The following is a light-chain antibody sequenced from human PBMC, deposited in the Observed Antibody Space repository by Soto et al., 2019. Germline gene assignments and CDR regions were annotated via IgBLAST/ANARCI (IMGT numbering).Light chain of an antibody. V-gene: IGLV2-14*01. CDR1: SSDVGAYNY. CDR2: EVS. Sequence: QSITISCTGTSSDVGAYNYVSWYQQHPGKAPKLVIFEVSNRPSGVSDRFSGSKSGKTASLTISGLHAEDEAEYYCSSYTTTSTPFVFGTGTKVTVL. J-gene: IGLJ1*01. CDR3: SSYTTTSTPFV.